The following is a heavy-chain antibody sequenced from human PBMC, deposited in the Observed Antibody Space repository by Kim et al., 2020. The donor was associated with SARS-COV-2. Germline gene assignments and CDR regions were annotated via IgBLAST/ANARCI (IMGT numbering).Heavy chain of an antibody. D-gene: IGHD3-10*01. Sequence: YSQNFQGRVILTRDTSATTAYMELTSLTFKDTAVYYCAREGSGSYNWLDPWGQGTLVTVSS. CDR3: AREGSGSYNWLDP. J-gene: IGHJ5*02. V-gene: IGHV1-3*01.